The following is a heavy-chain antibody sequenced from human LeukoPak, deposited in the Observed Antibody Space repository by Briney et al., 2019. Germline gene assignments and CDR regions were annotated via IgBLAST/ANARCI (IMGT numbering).Heavy chain of an antibody. CDR1: GFTFPNYD. Sequence: GGSLRLSCAASGFTFPNYDMSWVRQAPGKGLEWVSTISDSGHDTSHADSVKGRFTISRDNAKNSLYLQMNSLRDEDTAVYYCARTSSYSFMRGDFDYWGQGTLVTVSS. D-gene: IGHD5-18*01. CDR3: ARTSSYSFMRGDFDY. V-gene: IGHV3-23*01. J-gene: IGHJ4*02. CDR2: ISDSGHDT.